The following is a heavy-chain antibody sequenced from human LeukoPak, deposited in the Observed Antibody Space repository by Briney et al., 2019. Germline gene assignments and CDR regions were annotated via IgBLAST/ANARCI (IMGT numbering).Heavy chain of an antibody. D-gene: IGHD3-10*01. Sequence: GGSLSLSCAASGFPFSSYAMNWVRQAPGKGLEWVSSISSSSSYIYDADSVKGRFTISRDNAKHSQYLEMNSLRAEDTAVYCCARDKVLAGDRDAFDIWGQGTMVTVSS. J-gene: IGHJ3*02. V-gene: IGHV3-21*01. CDR2: ISSSSSYI. CDR3: ARDKVLAGDRDAFDI. CDR1: GFPFSSYA.